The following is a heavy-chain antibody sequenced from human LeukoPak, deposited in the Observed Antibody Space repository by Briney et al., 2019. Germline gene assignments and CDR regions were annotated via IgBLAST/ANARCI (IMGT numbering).Heavy chain of an antibody. CDR3: ARGKYYDSSGYYRYAFDI. D-gene: IGHD3-22*01. CDR1: GGSFSGYY. J-gene: IGHJ3*02. Sequence: SETLSHTCAVYGGSFSGYYWSWIRQPPGKGLEWIGEINHSGSTNYNPSLKSRVTISVDTSKDQVSLKLSSVTAADTAVYYCARGKYYDSSGYYRYAFDIWGQGTMVTVSS. CDR2: INHSGST. V-gene: IGHV4-34*01.